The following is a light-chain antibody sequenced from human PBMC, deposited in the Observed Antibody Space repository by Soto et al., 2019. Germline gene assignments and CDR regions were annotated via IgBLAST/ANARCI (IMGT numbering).Light chain of an antibody. V-gene: IGKV3-11*01. CDR2: YTS. CDR3: RQRQSWPRT. J-gene: IGKJ1*01. CDR1: QYVGTR. Sequence: EILLTQSPATLSSSPGDTATLSCRASQYVGTRLAWYQHKPGQAPRLLIYYTSNRATGIPARFSGSGSGTDFSLTINSRAPEDFSIYYCRQRQSWPRTFGQGTKVDIK.